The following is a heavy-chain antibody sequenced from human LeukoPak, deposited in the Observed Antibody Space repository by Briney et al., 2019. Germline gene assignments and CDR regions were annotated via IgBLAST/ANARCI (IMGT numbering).Heavy chain of an antibody. V-gene: IGHV3-23*01. CDR3: AKPSYDSSGYYRDY. Sequence: GGSLRLSCAASGFTFSTHAMSWVRQAPGKGLEWVSAISGGGLSTYYADSVKGRFTISRDNSKNTLYLQMNSLRAEDTAVYYCAKPSYDSSGYYRDYWGQGTLVTVSS. CDR2: ISGGGLST. CDR1: GFTFSTHA. J-gene: IGHJ4*02. D-gene: IGHD3-22*01.